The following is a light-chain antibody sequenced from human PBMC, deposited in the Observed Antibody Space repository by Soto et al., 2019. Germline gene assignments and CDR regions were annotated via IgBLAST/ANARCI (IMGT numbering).Light chain of an antibody. CDR2: AAS. Sequence: IQLTQSPSSLSASVGDRVTITCRASQGISSYLAWYQQKPGKAHKLLIYAASTLQSGVPSRFSGSGSGTDFTLTISSLQPEDVATYYCQQLNSYPLLTVGGGTKVEIK. CDR3: QQLNSYPLLT. V-gene: IGKV1-9*01. J-gene: IGKJ4*01. CDR1: QGISSY.